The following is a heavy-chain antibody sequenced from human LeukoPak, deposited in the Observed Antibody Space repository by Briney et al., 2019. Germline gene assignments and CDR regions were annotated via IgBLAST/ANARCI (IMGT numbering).Heavy chain of an antibody. CDR1: GVSISSGGYS. Sequence: SETLSLTRDVSGVSISSGGYSWNWIRQPPGKDLEWIGYIYHTGHTYYNPSLNSRVTISADKSKNYFSLNLTSVTAADTAVYYCARGGFCSGGTCYINIGFDFWGQGALVTVSS. V-gene: IGHV4-30-2*01. J-gene: IGHJ3*01. D-gene: IGHD2-15*01. CDR3: ARGGFCSGGTCYINIGFDF. CDR2: IYHTGHT.